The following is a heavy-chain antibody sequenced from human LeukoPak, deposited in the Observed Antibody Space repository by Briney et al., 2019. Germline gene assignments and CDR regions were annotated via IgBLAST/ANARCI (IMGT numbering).Heavy chain of an antibody. D-gene: IGHD2-2*01. CDR1: GFSLSTNGRC. CDR2: IDWDGDK. CDR3: TLSYSSTLGVLCNWFDP. V-gene: IGHV2-70*12. J-gene: IGHJ5*02. Sequence: SGPTLVNPTQTLTLTCAFSGFSLSTNGRCVGWIRQSPGKALEWLALIDWDGDKYYSTSLKNRLAISRDTSKNQVVLTMTNMEAVDTATYYCTLSYSSTLGVLCNWFDPWGPGTLVTASS.